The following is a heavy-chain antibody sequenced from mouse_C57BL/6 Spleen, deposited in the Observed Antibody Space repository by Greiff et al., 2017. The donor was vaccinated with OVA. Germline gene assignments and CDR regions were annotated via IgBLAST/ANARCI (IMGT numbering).Heavy chain of an antibody. V-gene: IGHV1-22*01. CDR1: GYTFPDYN. Sequence: QLQQSGPELVKPGASVKMSCKASGYTFPDYNMHWVKQSHGKSLEWIGYIYPNNGGTSSNQKFKGQATLTVNKSSSTAYMELRSLTSEDSAVYYCARDYYGPWFAYWGQGTLVTVSA. CDR2: IYPNNGGT. CDR3: ARDYYGPWFAY. J-gene: IGHJ3*01. D-gene: IGHD1-1*01.